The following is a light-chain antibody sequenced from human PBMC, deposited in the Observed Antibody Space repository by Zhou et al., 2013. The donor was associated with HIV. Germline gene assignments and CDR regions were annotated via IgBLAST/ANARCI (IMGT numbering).Light chain of an antibody. CDR3: QQAYSVPLT. CDR1: QSISSW. V-gene: IGKV1-5*01. Sequence: DIQMTQSPSTLSASVGDRVTITCRASQSISSWLAWYQQKPGKAPKLLVHLASNLQSGVSSRFSGSGSGTHFSLNITGLRPEDSATYYCQQAYSVPLTFGGGTRLEI. CDR2: LAS. J-gene: IGKJ4*01.